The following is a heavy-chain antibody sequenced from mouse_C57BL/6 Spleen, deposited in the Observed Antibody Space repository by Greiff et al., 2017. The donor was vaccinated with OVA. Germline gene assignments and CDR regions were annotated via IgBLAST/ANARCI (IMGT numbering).Heavy chain of an antibody. J-gene: IGHJ4*01. D-gene: IGHD4-1*01. CDR3: AILGRYDAMDY. Sequence: EVKLMESGGGLVKPGGSLKLSCAASGFTFSDYGMHWVRQAPEKGLEWVAYISSGSSTIYYADTVKGRFTISRDNAKNTLFLQMTSLRSEDTAMYYWAILGRYDAMDYWGQGTSVTVSS. CDR2: ISSGSSTI. CDR1: GFTFSDYG. V-gene: IGHV5-17*01.